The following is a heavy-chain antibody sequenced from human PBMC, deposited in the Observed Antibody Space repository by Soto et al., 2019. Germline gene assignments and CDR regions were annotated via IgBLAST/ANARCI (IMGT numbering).Heavy chain of an antibody. D-gene: IGHD1-26*01. Sequence: SVKVSCKASGGTFGRYAISWVRQAPGQGLEWMGGIIPIFGTANYAQKFQGRVTITADESTSTAYMELSSLRFEDTAVYYCARAIVGPTTTGWLDPWGQGTLVTVSS. CDR3: ARAIVGPTTTGWLDP. CDR2: IIPIFGTA. CDR1: GGTFGRYA. V-gene: IGHV1-69*13. J-gene: IGHJ5*02.